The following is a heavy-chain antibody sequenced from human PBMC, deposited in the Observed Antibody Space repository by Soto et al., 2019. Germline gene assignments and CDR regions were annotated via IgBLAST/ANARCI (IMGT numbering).Heavy chain of an antibody. CDR3: ASSSTSLGMDV. CDR2: IYYSRST. V-gene: IGHV4-31*03. D-gene: IGHD2-2*01. CDR1: GGSISSAGYY. Sequence: VQLQESGPGLMKPSQTLSLTCTVSGGSISSAGYYWSWIRQHPGKGLEWIGYIYYSRSTYYNPSLKSRVTISVDTSKNQFSLKLSSVTAADTAVYYCASSSTSLGMDVWGQGTTVTVSS. J-gene: IGHJ6*02.